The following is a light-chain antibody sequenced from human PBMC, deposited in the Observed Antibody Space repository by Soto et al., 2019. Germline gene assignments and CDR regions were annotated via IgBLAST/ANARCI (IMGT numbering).Light chain of an antibody. CDR3: QTWGTGVV. CDR2: LNSDGSH. V-gene: IGLV4-69*01. Sequence: QPVLTQSPSASASLGASVKLTCTLSSGHSSYAIAWHQQQPEKGPRYLMKLNSDGSHSKGDGIPDRFSGSSSGAERYLTISSLQSVDEADYYCQTWGTGVVFGGGTKLTVL. CDR1: SGHSSYA. J-gene: IGLJ2*01.